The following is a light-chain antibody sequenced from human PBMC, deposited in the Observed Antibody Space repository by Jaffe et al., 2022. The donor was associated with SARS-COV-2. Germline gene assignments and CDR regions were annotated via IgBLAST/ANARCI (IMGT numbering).Light chain of an antibody. CDR3: LQYNNWPPKT. Sequence: EVVMTQSPATLSVSPGERATLTCRASQSVTSNLAWYQQKPGQAPRLLIHGASTRATGVPARFSGSGSGTEFTLTISSLQSEDFAVYYCLQYNNWPPKTFGQGTKVDMK. J-gene: IGKJ1*01. V-gene: IGKV3-15*01. CDR2: GAS. CDR1: QSVTSN.